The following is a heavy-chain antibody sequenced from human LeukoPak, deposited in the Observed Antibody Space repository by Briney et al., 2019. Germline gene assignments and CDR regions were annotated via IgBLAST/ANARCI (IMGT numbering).Heavy chain of an antibody. Sequence: GGSLRLSCAASGFTFSGSAMHWVRQASGKGLEWVGRIRSKANSYATAYAASVKGRFTISRDDSKNTAYLQMNSLKTEDTAVYYCTRRGPPGKGADYWGQGTLVTVSS. CDR1: GFTFSGSA. J-gene: IGHJ4*02. V-gene: IGHV3-73*01. D-gene: IGHD4-23*01. CDR2: IRSKANSYAT. CDR3: TRRGPPGKGADY.